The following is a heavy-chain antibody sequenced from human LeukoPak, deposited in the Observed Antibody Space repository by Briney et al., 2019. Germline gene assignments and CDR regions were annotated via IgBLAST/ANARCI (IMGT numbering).Heavy chain of an antibody. Sequence: GGSLRLTCAASGFTFSSYWMTWIRQAPGKGLAGVAKIKQDGSEKYYVDSLKGRFTISRDNAKNSLYLQMNSLRAEDTAVYYCARDTGGGYSCYDCWGQGTLVTVSS. D-gene: IGHD5-18*01. CDR2: IKQDGSEK. CDR3: ARDTGGGYSCYDC. J-gene: IGHJ4*02. CDR1: GFTFSSYW. V-gene: IGHV3-7*01.